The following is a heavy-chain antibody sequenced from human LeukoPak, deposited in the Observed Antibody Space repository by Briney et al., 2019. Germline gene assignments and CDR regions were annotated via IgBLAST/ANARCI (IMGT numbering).Heavy chain of an antibody. CDR3: ARYRTYFDY. D-gene: IGHD1-26*01. J-gene: IGHJ4*02. V-gene: IGHV3-66*01. Sequence: GGSLRLSCAASKFIVSSTYMSWVRQAPGKGLEWVSVIYSGTATYYAESVKGRFTISRDDSQNLLYLQMNTLRAEDTAVFYCARYRTYFDYWGQGTLVTVSS. CDR1: KFIVSSTY. CDR2: IYSGTAT.